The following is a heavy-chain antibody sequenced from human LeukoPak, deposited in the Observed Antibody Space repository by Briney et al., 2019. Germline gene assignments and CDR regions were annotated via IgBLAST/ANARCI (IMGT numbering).Heavy chain of an antibody. D-gene: IGHD3-22*01. V-gene: IGHV4-38-2*02. Sequence: SETLSLTCTVSGYSISSGYYWGWIRQPPGKGLEWIGSIYHSGSTYYNPSLKSRVTISVDTSKNQFSLKLSSVTAADTAVYYCARDTYYYDSSGFPTFDYWGQGTLVTVSS. J-gene: IGHJ4*02. CDR1: GYSISSGYY. CDR3: ARDTYYYDSSGFPTFDY. CDR2: IYHSGST.